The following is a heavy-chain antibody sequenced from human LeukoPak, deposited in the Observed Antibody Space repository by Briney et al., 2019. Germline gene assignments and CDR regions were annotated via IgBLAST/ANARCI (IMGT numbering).Heavy chain of an antibody. CDR3: ARVRQQLVLGYYYYYMDV. CDR1: GFTFSSYW. V-gene: IGHV3-74*01. J-gene: IGHJ6*03. Sequence: GGPLRLFCAASGFTFSSYWMHWVRQAPGKGLVWVSRFHSDGSSTSYADSVKGRFTISRDNAKNTLYLQMNSLRAEDTAVYYCARVRQQLVLGYYYYYMDVWGKGTTVTISS. CDR2: FHSDGSST. D-gene: IGHD6-13*01.